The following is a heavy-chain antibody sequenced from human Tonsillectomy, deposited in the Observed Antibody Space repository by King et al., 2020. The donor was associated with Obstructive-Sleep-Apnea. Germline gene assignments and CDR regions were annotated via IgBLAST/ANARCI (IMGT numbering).Heavy chain of an antibody. J-gene: IGHJ4*02. V-gene: IGHV4-59*01. Sequence: VPLQASGPGLVTPSETLSLTCTVSGGSLRSYYWSWLRQPPGTGLEWIGYIYSSGSTNSNPSLKSRVTISVATSKNQFSLQLRSVTAADTAVYYCARDLDYWGQGTLVTVSS. CDR3: ARDLDY. CDR2: IYSSGST. CDR1: GGSLRSYY.